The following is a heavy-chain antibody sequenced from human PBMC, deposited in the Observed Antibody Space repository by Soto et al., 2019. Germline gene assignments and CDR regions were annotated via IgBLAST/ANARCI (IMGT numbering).Heavy chain of an antibody. CDR2: IYPGDSDT. D-gene: IGHD4-17*01. J-gene: IGHJ4*02. V-gene: IGHV5-51*01. CDR1: GYNFISYG. CDR3: ARRPLSTVTIDY. Sequence: GESLKISCKGSGYNFISYGIAWVRQMPGKGLEWMGIIYPGDSDTRYSPSFQGQVTISADKSISTAYLQWSSLKASDTAMYYCARRPLSTVTIDYWGQGTLVTVSS.